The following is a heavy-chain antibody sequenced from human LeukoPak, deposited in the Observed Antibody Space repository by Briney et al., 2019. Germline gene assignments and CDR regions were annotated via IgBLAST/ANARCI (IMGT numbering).Heavy chain of an antibody. J-gene: IGHJ3*02. Sequence: SETLSLTCTVSGGSISSYYWSWIRQPPGKGLEWIGYIYYSGSTNYNPSLKSRVTISVDTSKNQFSLKLSSVTAADTAVYYCATRTPESAFDIWGQGTMVTVSS. CDR2: IYYSGST. CDR1: GGSISSYY. CDR3: ATRTPESAFDI. V-gene: IGHV4-59*08. D-gene: IGHD2-2*01.